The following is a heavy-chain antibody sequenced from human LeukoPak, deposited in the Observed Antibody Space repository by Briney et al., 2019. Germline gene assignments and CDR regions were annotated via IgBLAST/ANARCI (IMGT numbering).Heavy chain of an antibody. CDR2: IYHTGSV. V-gene: IGHV4-4*02. Sequence: SETLSLTCAVSGGSVNSNYWWTWVRQSPGKGLEWIGEIYHTGSVNYNLSLESRVTISRDRSKNQFSLMLRSVTAADTAVYYCARHYDFWSAYNYWGQGILVTVSS. J-gene: IGHJ4*02. CDR1: GGSVNSNYW. D-gene: IGHD3-3*01. CDR3: ARHYDFWSAYNY.